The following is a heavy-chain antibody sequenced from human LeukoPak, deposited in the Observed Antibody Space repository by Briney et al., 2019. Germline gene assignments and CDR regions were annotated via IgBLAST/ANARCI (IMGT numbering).Heavy chain of an antibody. V-gene: IGHV3-73*01. CDR3: TRYYYDGSGYYYLFDY. CDR2: IRSKTNSYAT. J-gene: IGHJ4*02. D-gene: IGHD3-22*01. Sequence: KTGGSLRLSCAASGFTFSGSAMHWVRQASGKGLEWVGRIRSKTNSYATAYAASVKGRFTISRDDSKNTAYLQMNSLKTEDTAVYYCTRYYYDGSGYYYLFDYWGQGTLVTVSS. CDR1: GFTFSGSA.